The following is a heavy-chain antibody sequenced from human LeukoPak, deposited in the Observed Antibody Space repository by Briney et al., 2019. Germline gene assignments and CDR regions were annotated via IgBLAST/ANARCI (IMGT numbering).Heavy chain of an antibody. J-gene: IGHJ5*02. Sequence: ASVTVSFTSSGYTFTIYGISWVRQAPGQGGAWVGWISAYNGNRNYSQKLQGRVTMTTDTSTSTAYMELRSLRSDDTAVYYCARDPRFLAWLFLGWFDPWGQGTLVTVSS. CDR3: ARDPRFLAWLFLGWFDP. V-gene: IGHV1-18*01. CDR2: ISAYNGNR. D-gene: IGHD3-3*01. CDR1: GYTFTIYG.